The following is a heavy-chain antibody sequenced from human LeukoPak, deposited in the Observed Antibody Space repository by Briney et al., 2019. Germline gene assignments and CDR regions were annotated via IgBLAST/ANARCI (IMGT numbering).Heavy chain of an antibody. V-gene: IGHV1-2*02. J-gene: IGHJ5*02. CDR1: GYTFTGYY. CDR3: ARIEYSSGWYPS. Sequence: ASVKVSCKASGYTFTGYYMHWVRQAPGQGPEWMGWINPNSGGTNYAQKFQGRVTMTRDTSISTAYMELSRLRSDDTAVYYCARIEYSSGWYPSWGQGTLVTVSS. CDR2: INPNSGGT. D-gene: IGHD6-19*01.